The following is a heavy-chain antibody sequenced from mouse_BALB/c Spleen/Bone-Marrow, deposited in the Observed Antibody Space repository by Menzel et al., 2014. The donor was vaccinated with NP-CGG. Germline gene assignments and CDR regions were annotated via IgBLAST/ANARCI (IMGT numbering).Heavy chain of an antibody. CDR3: ARWGGYGNYDAMDY. J-gene: IGHJ4*01. V-gene: IGHV3-8*02. CDR2: ISYSGST. D-gene: IGHD2-10*02. Sequence: EVKLMESGPSLVKPSQTLSLTCSVTGDSITSGYWNWIRKFPGNKLEYMGYISYSGSTYYNPSLKSRISITRDTSKSXYYLQLNSATTEDTATYYCARWGGYGNYDAMDYWGQGTSVTVSS. CDR1: GDSITSGY.